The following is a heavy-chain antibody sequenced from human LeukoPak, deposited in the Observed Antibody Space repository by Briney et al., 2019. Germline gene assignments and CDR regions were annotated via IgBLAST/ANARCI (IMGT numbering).Heavy chain of an antibody. CDR3: ARDVPHNWFDT. Sequence: GGSLRLSRAASGITFGNNWMHWVRQGPGKGLEWISRINSDGGGAIYADSVKGRFTVSRDNAKNTLYLQMNSLRAEDTAVYYCARDVPHNWFDTWGQGTLVTVSS. CDR1: GITFGNNW. CDR2: INSDGGGA. V-gene: IGHV3-74*01. J-gene: IGHJ5*02.